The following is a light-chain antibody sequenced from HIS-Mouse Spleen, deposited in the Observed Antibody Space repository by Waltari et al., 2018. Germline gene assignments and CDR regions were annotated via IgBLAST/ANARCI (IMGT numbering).Light chain of an antibody. Sequence: SYELTQPPSVSVSPGQTASITCHGDQWGDKYACWYQQKPGQSPVLVIYQDSKRPSGIPERFSGSNSGNTATLTISGTQAMDEADYYCQAWDSSTDVVFGGGTKLTVL. V-gene: IGLV3-1*01. CDR2: QDS. CDR1: QWGDKY. J-gene: IGLJ2*01. CDR3: QAWDSSTDVV.